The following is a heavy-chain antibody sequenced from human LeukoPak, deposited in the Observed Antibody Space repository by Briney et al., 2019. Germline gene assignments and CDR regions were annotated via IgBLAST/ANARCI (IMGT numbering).Heavy chain of an antibody. CDR3: ARDKRSYGFDY. CDR1: GFTFSSYS. D-gene: IGHD5-18*01. CDR2: ISSSSSTI. J-gene: IGHJ4*02. Sequence: GGSLRLSCAASGFTFSSYSMNWVRQAPGKGLEWVSYISSSSSTIYYADSVKGRFTISRDNAKNSLYLQMNSLRAEDTAVYYCARDKRSYGFDYWGQGTLVTVSS. V-gene: IGHV3-48*01.